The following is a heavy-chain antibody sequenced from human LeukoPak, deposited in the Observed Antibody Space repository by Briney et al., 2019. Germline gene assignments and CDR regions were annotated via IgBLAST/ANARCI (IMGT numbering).Heavy chain of an antibody. V-gene: IGHV3-21*01. CDR3: ARGHYDSSGYYDAFDI. J-gene: IGHJ3*02. D-gene: IGHD3-22*01. Sequence: PGGSLRLSCAASGFTFSSYSMNWVRRAPGKGLEWVSSISSSSSYIYYADSVKGRFTISRDNAKNSLYLQMNSLRAEDTAVYYCARGHYDSSGYYDAFDIWGQGTMVTVSS. CDR2: ISSSSSYI. CDR1: GFTFSSYS.